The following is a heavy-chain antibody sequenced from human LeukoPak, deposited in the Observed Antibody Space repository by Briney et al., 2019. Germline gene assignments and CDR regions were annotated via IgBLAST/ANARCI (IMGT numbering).Heavy chain of an antibody. D-gene: IGHD1-26*01. J-gene: IGHJ4*02. V-gene: IGHV3-20*01. CDR2: INWNGGST. CDR3: ARGMGATDLTLYFDY. CDR1: GFTFDDYG. Sequence: GGSLRLSCAASGFTFDDYGMSWVRQAPGKRLEWVSGINWNGGSTGYADSVKGRFTISRDNAKNSLYLQMNSLRAEDTALYHCARGMGATDLTLYFDYWGQGTLVTVSS.